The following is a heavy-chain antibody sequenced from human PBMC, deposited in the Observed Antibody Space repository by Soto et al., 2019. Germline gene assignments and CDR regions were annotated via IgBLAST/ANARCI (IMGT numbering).Heavy chain of an antibody. J-gene: IGHJ6*02. CDR2: INPNSGGT. Sequence: ASVKVSCKASGYTFTGYYMHWVRQAPGQGLEWMGWINPNSGGTNYAQKFQGWVTMTRDTSISTAYMELSRLRSDDTAVYYCARENTYYDILTGYLYYHGMDVWGQGTTVTVSS. D-gene: IGHD3-9*01. CDR1: GYTFTGYY. CDR3: ARENTYYDILTGYLYYHGMDV. V-gene: IGHV1-2*04.